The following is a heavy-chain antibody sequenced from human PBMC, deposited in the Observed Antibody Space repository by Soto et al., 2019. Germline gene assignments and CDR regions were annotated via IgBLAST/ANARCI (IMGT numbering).Heavy chain of an antibody. D-gene: IGHD3-10*01. V-gene: IGHV3-30*03. CDR1: GFTFSSYG. J-gene: IGHJ6*02. CDR2: ISYDGSNK. Sequence: QVPLVESGGGVVQPGRSLRLSCAASGFTFSSYGMHWVRQAPGKGLEWVAVISYDGSNKYYADSVKGRFTISRDNSKNTLYLQMNSLRAEDTAVYYCATYGYYYYYGMDVWGQGTTVTVSS. CDR3: ATYGYYYYYGMDV.